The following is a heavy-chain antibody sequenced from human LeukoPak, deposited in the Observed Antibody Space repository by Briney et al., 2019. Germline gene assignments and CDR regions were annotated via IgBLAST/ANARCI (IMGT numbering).Heavy chain of an antibody. Sequence: SETLSLTCTVSGGSISSGNYYWYWIRQPAGKGLEWIGRIYTSGSTNYNPSLKSRVTMSVDTSKNQFSLKLSSVTAADTAVYYCARGPYYDFWSGYPFFDYWGQGTLVTVSS. V-gene: IGHV4-61*02. CDR1: GGSISSGNYY. CDR2: IYTSGST. D-gene: IGHD3-3*01. CDR3: ARGPYYDFWSGYPFFDY. J-gene: IGHJ4*02.